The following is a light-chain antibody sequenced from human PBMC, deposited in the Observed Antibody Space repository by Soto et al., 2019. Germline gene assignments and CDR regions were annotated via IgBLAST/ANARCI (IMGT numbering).Light chain of an antibody. J-gene: IGLJ1*01. CDR3: SSYTSSSIDYV. V-gene: IGLV2-14*01. CDR2: EVS. Sequence: QSVLTQPASVSGSPGQSITISCTGTSSDVGGYNYVSWYQQHPGKAPKLMIYEVSNRPSGVSNRFSGPKSGNTASLTISGLQAEDEADYYCSSYTSSSIDYVFGTGTQLTVL. CDR1: SSDVGGYNY.